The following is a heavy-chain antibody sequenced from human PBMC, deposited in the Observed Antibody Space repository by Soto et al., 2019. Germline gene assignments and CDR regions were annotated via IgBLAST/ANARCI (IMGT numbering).Heavy chain of an antibody. CDR1: GFTFNTYG. CDR2: ISYDGSNR. J-gene: IGHJ4*02. D-gene: IGHD3-16*01. V-gene: IGHV3-30*18. CDR3: AKDFDGGPDY. Sequence: QVQLVESGGGVVQPGRSLRLSCAASGFTFNTYGMHWVRQAPGKGLEWVAVISYDGSNRYYADSVKGRFTISRDASKNTVDLQMNSLRAEDTAVYHCAKDFDGGPDYWGQGTLVTVSS.